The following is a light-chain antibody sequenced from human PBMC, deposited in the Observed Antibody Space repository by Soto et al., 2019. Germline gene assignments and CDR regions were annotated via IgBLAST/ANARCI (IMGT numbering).Light chain of an antibody. CDR3: SSYTTNNILL. J-gene: IGLJ2*01. CDR1: SSDVGGNDY. CDR2: EVR. Sequence: QPVLTQPASVSGSPGQSISISCTGTSSDVGGNDYVSGYQQYPGKAPKLIISEVRNRPSGVSSRFSGSKSGNTASLTISGLQGEDEADYYCSSYTTNNILLFGGGTKLTVL. V-gene: IGLV2-14*01.